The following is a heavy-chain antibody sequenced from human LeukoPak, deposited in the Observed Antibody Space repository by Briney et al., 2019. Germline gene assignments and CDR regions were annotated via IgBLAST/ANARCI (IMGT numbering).Heavy chain of an antibody. CDR1: GYTFSNFA. D-gene: IGHD3-16*01. V-gene: IGHV3-30-3*01. Sequence: GGSLRLSCAASGYTFSNFAMHWVRQAPGKGLEWVAVISYDGDNEYYADSVKGQFTISRDNSKDRLYLQMNSLRPEDTAMYYCARVRGGRSWYYYGMDVWGRGTTVTVSS. CDR3: ARVRGGRSWYYYGMDV. CDR2: ISYDGDNE. J-gene: IGHJ6*02.